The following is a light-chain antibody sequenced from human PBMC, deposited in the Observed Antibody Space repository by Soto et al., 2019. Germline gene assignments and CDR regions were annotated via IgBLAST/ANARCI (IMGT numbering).Light chain of an antibody. CDR3: QQRSKWPVT. CDR1: QRIGST. V-gene: IGKV3-11*01. Sequence: EIVLTQSPDILSLSPGDRAIFSCRTSQRIGSTLAWYQHKPGQAPRLLIYDASKRATGIPARFSGSGSGTDFTLTISNLEPEDFAVYFCQQRSKWPVTFGPGTTVDIK. J-gene: IGKJ3*01. CDR2: DAS.